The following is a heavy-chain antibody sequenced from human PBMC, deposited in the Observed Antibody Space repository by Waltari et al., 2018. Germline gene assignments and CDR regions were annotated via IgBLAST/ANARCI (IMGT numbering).Heavy chain of an antibody. CDR3: AKDGSYRYFDY. Sequence: QVQLVESGGGVVQPGRSLRLSCAASGFTFSSYGMHWVRQAPGKGLEWVVVISYDGSNKYYADSVKGRFTISRDNSKNTLYLQMNSLRAEDTAVYYCAKDGSYRYFDYWGQGTLVTVAS. D-gene: IGHD1-26*01. CDR1: GFTFSSYG. CDR2: ISYDGSNK. J-gene: IGHJ4*02. V-gene: IGHV3-30*18.